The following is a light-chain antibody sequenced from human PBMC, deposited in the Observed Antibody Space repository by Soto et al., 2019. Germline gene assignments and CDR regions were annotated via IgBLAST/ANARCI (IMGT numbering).Light chain of an antibody. Sequence: DIQMTQSPSSLSASVGDRVTITCRASQSISSYLNWYQQKPGKAPKLLIYAASSLQSGVPSRFSGSGSWTDFTLTIISLQPEDFATYYSQQSYSTPPSFGGGTKGEIK. CDR2: AAS. CDR1: QSISSY. J-gene: IGKJ4*01. V-gene: IGKV1-39*01. CDR3: QQSYSTPPS.